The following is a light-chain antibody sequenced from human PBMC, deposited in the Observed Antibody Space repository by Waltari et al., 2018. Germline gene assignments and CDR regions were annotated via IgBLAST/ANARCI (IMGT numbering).Light chain of an antibody. V-gene: IGLV1-47*01. CDR2: RNN. Sequence: QSVLTQPPSASGTPGQRVTISCSGSRSTIGGYYVYWYQQLPGTTPKLLIYRNNQRASGVPDRCSGSKSATSAPLAISWLRSEDEADYYCAAWDDSLSGRVFGGGTKVTVL. CDR3: AAWDDSLSGRV. J-gene: IGLJ3*02. CDR1: RSTIGGYY.